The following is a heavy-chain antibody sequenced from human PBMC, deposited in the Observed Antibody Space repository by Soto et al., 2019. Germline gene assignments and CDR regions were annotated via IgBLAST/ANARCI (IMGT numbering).Heavy chain of an antibody. CDR1: GFTFSSYE. CDR3: VRDLHEPLATDALPVAN. D-gene: IGHD2-8*02. CDR2: ISSTGSGT. V-gene: IGHV3-48*03. J-gene: IGHJ4*02. Sequence: EMQLVESGGGLVQPGGSLRLSCAASGFTFSSYEMHWVRQAPGRGLEWISYISSTGSGTLYADSVRGRFTMSRDNTKNSVPLQMSSLRAAETAVYYCVRDLHEPLATDALPVANWGQGTEVTVSS.